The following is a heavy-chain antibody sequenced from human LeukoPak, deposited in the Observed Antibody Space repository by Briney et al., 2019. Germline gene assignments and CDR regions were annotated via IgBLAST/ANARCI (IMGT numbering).Heavy chain of an antibody. CDR2: ISGSGGST. CDR3: ARDPNGDYIGTFDM. D-gene: IGHD4-17*01. J-gene: IGHJ3*02. CDR1: GFTFSILD. Sequence: PGGSLRLSCAASGFTFSILDMSWVRQAPGKGLEWVSSISGSGGSTQYADSVQGRFAISRDNSKYTLYLQMNSLRVEDTAVYFCARDPNGDYIGTFDMWGRGTMVSVSS. V-gene: IGHV3-23*01.